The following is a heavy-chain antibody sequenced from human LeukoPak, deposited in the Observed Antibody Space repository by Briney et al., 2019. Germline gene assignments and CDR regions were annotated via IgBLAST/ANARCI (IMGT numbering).Heavy chain of an antibody. CDR1: GFTFSSYA. D-gene: IGHD3-10*01. J-gene: IGHJ4*02. CDR3: VRDASETMNGNY. CDR2: ISGSGGST. Sequence: TGGSLRLSCAASGFTFSSYAMSWVRQAPGKGLEWVSAISGSGGSTYYADSVKGRFTISRDNSKNTLYLQMNSLRAEDTAVYYCVRDASETMNGNYWGQGTLVTVSS. V-gene: IGHV3-23*01.